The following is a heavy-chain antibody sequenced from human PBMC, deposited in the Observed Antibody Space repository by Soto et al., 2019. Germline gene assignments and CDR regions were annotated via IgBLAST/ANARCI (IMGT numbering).Heavy chain of an antibody. CDR3: ARRGYSSSINFDY. CDR2: INAGNGNT. D-gene: IGHD6-13*01. Sequence: ASVKGSCKASGYAFTSYAMHWVRQAPGQRLEWMGWINAGNGNTKYSQKFQGRVTITRDTSASTAYMELSSLRSEDTAVYYCARRGYSSSINFDYWGQGTLVTVSS. J-gene: IGHJ4*02. CDR1: GYAFTSYA. V-gene: IGHV1-3*01.